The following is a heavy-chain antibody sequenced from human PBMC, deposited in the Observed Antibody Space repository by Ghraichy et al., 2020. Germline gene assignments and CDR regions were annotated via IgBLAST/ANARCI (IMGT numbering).Heavy chain of an antibody. Sequence: LTGNYMHWVRQAPGQGLEWMGWIRPNSGDTNYAQKFQGRVTMTRDTSINTAYMELSSLRSDDTAVYYCARDRPYFDLDVWGQGTTVTVSS. CDR2: IRPNSGDT. V-gene: IGHV1-2*02. D-gene: IGHD2/OR15-2a*01. CDR3: ARDRPYFDLDV. J-gene: IGHJ6*02. CDR1: LTGNY.